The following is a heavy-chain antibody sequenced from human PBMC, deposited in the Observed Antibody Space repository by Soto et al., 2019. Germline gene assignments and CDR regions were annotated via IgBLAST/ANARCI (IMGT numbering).Heavy chain of an antibody. CDR3: AKFRITIRYLDWLSGYFDY. Sequence: EVQLLESGGGLVQPGGSLRLSCGTSGFTFTSYAMSWVRQAPGKGLEWGPSISGSGGTTYYADSVKGRFTISRDSSKNTLYLQMNSLRAEDTAVYYCAKFRITIRYLDWLSGYFDYWGQGTLVTVSS. CDR2: ISGSGGTT. CDR1: GFTFTSYA. J-gene: IGHJ4*02. D-gene: IGHD3-9*01. V-gene: IGHV3-23*01.